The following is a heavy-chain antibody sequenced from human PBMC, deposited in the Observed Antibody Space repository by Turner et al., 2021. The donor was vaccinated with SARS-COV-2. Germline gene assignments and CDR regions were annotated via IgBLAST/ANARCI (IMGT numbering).Heavy chain of an antibody. CDR1: SVPFTRYY. V-gene: IGHV4-59*01. CDR3: ARGRLAVSGSWYFDL. CDR2: VYHTGNT. J-gene: IGHJ2*01. Sequence: QLQLQESCPGLVKPSEPLSLTCSLSSVPFTRYYWNWLLQSPGKGLEWVGYVYHTGNTIYNPSLKSRLSISIEPSKKEFSLKMDAMTAADTAVYYCARGRLAVSGSWYFDLWGRGTLVTVSS. D-gene: IGHD3-10*01.